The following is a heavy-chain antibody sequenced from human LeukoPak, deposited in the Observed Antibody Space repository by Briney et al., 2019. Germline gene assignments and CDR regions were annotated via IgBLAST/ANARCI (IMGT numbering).Heavy chain of an antibody. D-gene: IGHD3-22*01. V-gene: IGHV4-31*03. CDR3: ARWGRGYYYDSSGYYPEGY. CDR1: GGSISSNGYY. CDR2: IYYSGST. J-gene: IGHJ4*02. Sequence: SETLSLTCTVSGGSISSNGYYWSWIRQHPGKGLEWIGYIYYSGSTYYNPSLKSRVTISVDTSKNQFSLKLSSVTAADTAVYYCARWGRGYYYDSSGYYPEGYWGQGTLVTVSS.